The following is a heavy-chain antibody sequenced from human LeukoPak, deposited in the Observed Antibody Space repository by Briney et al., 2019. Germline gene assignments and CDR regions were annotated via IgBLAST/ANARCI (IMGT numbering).Heavy chain of an antibody. CDR2: ICYDGSNK. J-gene: IGHJ3*02. Sequence: GRSLRLSCAASGFTFSSYGMHWVRQAPGKGLEWVAVICYDGSNKYYADSVKGRFTISRDNSKNTLYLQMNSLRAEDTAVYYCARDPGRVPAATGAFDIWGQGTMVTVSS. CDR3: ARDPGRVPAATGAFDI. D-gene: IGHD2-2*01. CDR1: GFTFSSYG. V-gene: IGHV3-33*01.